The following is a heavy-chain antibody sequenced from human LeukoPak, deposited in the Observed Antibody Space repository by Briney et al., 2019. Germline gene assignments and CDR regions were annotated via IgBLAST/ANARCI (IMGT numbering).Heavy chain of an antibody. CDR2: INPNIGDA. CDR3: ARMALDGGDSIGFDS. J-gene: IGHJ5*01. CDR1: GYTFTDHF. D-gene: IGHD2-21*02. Sequence: ASVKVSCKASGYTFTDHFIHWVRQAPGQGLEWMGWINPNIGDANYAQKFQDRVTMTRDRSINTAYMELSRLTSDDTAVYYCARMALDGGDSIGFDSWGQGTLVTVSS. V-gene: IGHV1-2*02.